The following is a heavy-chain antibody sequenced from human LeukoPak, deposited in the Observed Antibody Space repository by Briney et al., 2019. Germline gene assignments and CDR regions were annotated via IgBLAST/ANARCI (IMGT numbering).Heavy chain of an antibody. CDR2: ISGSGGST. V-gene: IGHV3-23*01. CDR3: ANRVVVPAAIDY. Sequence: GGSLRLSCAASGFTFSSYAMSWVRQAPGKGLEWVSAISGSGGSTYCADSVKGRFTISRDNSKNTLYLQMNSLRAEDTAVYYCANRVVVPAAIDYWGQGTLVTVSS. CDR1: GFTFSSYA. D-gene: IGHD2-2*01. J-gene: IGHJ4*02.